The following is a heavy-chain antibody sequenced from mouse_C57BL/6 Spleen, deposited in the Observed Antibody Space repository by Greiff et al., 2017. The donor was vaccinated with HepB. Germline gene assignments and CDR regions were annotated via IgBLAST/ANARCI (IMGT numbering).Heavy chain of an antibody. D-gene: IGHD1-1*01. V-gene: IGHV1-4*01. J-gene: IGHJ2*01. CDR2: INPSSGYT. Sequence: VQLQQSGAELARPGASVKMSCKASGYTFTSYTMHWVKQRPGQGLEWIGYINPSSGYTKYNQKFKDKATLTADKSSSTAYMQMSSLTSEDSAVYYCARGGVRGSSPFDYWGQGTTLTVSS. CDR3: ARGGVRGSSPFDY. CDR1: GYTFTSYT.